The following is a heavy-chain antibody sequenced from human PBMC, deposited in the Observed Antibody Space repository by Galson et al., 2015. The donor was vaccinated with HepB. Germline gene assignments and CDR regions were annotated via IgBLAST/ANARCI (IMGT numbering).Heavy chain of an antibody. D-gene: IGHD3-22*01. CDR2: INWNGGST. CDR1: GFTFDDYG. J-gene: IGHJ3*02. CDR3: ARVKRVSYYYDSSGYSNHRAFDI. Sequence: SLRLSCAASGFTFDDYGMSWVRQAPGKGLEWVSGINWNGGSTGYANSVKGRFTISRDNAKNSLYLQMNSLRAEDTALYYCARVKRVSYYYDSSGYSNHRAFDIWGQGTMVTVSS. V-gene: IGHV3-20*04.